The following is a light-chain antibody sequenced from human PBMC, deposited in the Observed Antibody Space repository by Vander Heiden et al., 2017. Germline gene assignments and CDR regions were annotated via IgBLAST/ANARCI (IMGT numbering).Light chain of an antibody. CDR1: RSNIGNNY. CDR2: DNN. V-gene: IGLV1-51*01. Sequence: HSVLTQPPSVSAAPGQKVIISCSGGRSNIGNNYVSWYQQLPGTAPKLLIYDNNKRPSGIPDRFSGSKSGTSATLAITGLQTGDEADYYCVAWDDSLSGIFGSGTKVTVL. CDR3: VAWDDSLSGI. J-gene: IGLJ1*01.